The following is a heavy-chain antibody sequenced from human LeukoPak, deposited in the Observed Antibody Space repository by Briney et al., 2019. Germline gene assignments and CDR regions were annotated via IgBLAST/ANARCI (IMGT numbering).Heavy chain of an antibody. V-gene: IGHV4-39*01. J-gene: IGHJ4*02. CDR2: IDYSGST. CDR1: GDTNFSISYY. Sequence: SETLSLTCTVSGDTNFSISYYWGWIRQPPGKGLEWLGTIDYSGSTYYNPSLKSRVTISIDTSKNKFSLKLHSVTAEYTAVYYCVRFRPTSWGQGSLVYASS. CDR3: VRFRPTS.